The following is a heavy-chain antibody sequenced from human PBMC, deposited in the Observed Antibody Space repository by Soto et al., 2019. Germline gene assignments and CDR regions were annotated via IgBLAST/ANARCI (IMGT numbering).Heavy chain of an antibody. D-gene: IGHD5-18*01. J-gene: IGHJ4*02. CDR1: GFTFSSYA. CDR3: ARDGAWIQLCWYFDY. V-gene: IGHV3-30-3*01. Sequence: QVQLVESGGGVVQPGRSLRLSCAASGFTFSSYAMHWVRQAPGKGLEWVAVISYDGSNKYYADSVKGRFTISRDNSKNTLYLQMNSLRAEDTAVYYCARDGAWIQLCWYFDYWGQGTLVTVSS. CDR2: ISYDGSNK.